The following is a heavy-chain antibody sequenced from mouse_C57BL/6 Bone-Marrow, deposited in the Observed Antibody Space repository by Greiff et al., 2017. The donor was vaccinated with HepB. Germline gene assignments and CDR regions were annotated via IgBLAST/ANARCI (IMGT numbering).Heavy chain of an antibody. CDR3: ARPLYDYGYYFDY. Sequence: EVQRVESGGGLVKPGGSLKLSCAASGFTFSSYTMSWVRQTPEKRLEWVATISGGGGNTYYPDSVKGRFTISRDNAKNTLYLQMSSLRSEDTALYYCARPLYDYGYYFDYWGQGTTLTVSS. D-gene: IGHD2-4*01. V-gene: IGHV5-9*01. CDR1: GFTFSSYT. J-gene: IGHJ2*01. CDR2: ISGGGGNT.